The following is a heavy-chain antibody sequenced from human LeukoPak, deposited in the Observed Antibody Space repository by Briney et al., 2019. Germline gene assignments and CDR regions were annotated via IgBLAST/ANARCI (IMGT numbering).Heavy chain of an antibody. CDR2: IYTSGST. V-gene: IGHV4-4*07. CDR1: GGSISSYY. J-gene: IGHJ4*02. CDR3: ARGGSSSWPVGIDY. Sequence: SETLSLTCTVSGGSISSYYWSWIRQPAGKGLEWIGRIYTSGSTNYNPSLKSRVTMSVDTSKNQFSLKLSSVTAADTAVYYCARGGSSSWPVGIDYWGQGTLVTVSS. D-gene: IGHD6-6*01.